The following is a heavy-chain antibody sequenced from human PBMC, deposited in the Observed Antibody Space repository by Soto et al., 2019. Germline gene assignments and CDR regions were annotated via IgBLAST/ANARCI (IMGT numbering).Heavy chain of an antibody. J-gene: IGHJ4*02. CDR1: GGSVSSGSYY. CDR3: ARDADSSGWYGY. Sequence: SETLSLTCTVSGGSVSSGSYYWSWIRQPPGKGLEWIGYIYYSGSTNYNPSLKSRVTISVDTSKNQFSLKLSSVTAADTAVYYCARDADSSGWYGYWGQGTLVTVSS. CDR2: IYYSGST. D-gene: IGHD6-19*01. V-gene: IGHV4-61*01.